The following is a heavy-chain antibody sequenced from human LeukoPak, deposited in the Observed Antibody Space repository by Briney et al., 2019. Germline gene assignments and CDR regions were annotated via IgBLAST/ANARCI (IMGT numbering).Heavy chain of an antibody. CDR1: GFTFSSYA. V-gene: IGHV3-23*01. CDR2: ISGTGGST. J-gene: IGHJ4*02. Sequence: PGGSLRLSCAASGFTFSSYAMSWVRQAPGKGLEWVSAISGTGGSTYYADSVKGRFTISRDNSKNTLYLQMNSLRADDTAVYYCAARNTAMAQYYFDYWGQGTLVTVSS. D-gene: IGHD5-18*01. CDR3: AARNTAMAQYYFDY.